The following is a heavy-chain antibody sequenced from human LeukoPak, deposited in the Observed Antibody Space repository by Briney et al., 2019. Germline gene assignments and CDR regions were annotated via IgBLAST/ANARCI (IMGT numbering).Heavy chain of an antibody. D-gene: IGHD6-13*01. CDR2: ISYDGSNK. CDR1: RFTFSDYG. V-gene: IGHV3-30*18. J-gene: IGHJ4*02. CDR3: AKDATSWYEGPDY. Sequence: PGRSLRLSCAASRFTFSDYGMHWVRQAPGKGLEWVAVISYDGSNKYYAESVKGRFTVSRENSKKTLYLHMNTLRADDTAVNYCAKDATSWYEGPDYWGQGTLVTVSS.